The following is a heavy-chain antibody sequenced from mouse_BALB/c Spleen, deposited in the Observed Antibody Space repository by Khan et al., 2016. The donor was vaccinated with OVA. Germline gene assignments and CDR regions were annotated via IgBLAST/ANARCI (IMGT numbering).Heavy chain of an antibody. V-gene: IGHV9-2-1*01. CDR1: GYSFTDYS. CDR2: INTETGEP. J-gene: IGHJ4*01. Sequence: QIQLVQSGPDLKKPGETVKISCKASGYSFTDYSMHWVKQAPGKGLKWMGWINTETGEPTYADDFKGRFALSLETSVSTAYLQINNLKNEDTATYFCATSNPFYAMDYWGQGTSVTVSS. D-gene: IGHD4-1*01. CDR3: ATSNPFYAMDY.